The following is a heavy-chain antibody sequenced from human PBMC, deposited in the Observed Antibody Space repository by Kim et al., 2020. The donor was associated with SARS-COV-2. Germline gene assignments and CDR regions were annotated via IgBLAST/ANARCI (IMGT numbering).Heavy chain of an antibody. CDR1: GFTFSSYA. CDR2: ISYDGSNK. CDR3: ARDSSSSVFDP. J-gene: IGHJ5*02. Sequence: GGSLRLSCAASGFTFSSYAMHWVRQAPGKGLEWVAVISYDGSNKYYADSVKGRFTISRDNSKNTLYLQMNSLRAEDTAVYYCARDSSSSVFDPWGQGTLVTVSS. V-gene: IGHV3-30*04. D-gene: IGHD6-13*01.